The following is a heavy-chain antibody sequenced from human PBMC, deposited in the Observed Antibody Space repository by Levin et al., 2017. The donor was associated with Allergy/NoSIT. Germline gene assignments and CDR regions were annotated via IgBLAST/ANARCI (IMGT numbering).Heavy chain of an antibody. V-gene: IGHV3-74*01. CDR3: ARHCNSTSWYYYMDG. CDR1: GFTFSNYW. Sequence: GGSLRLSCAASGFTFSNYWMHWVRQDPGKGLVWVSRINSDGSSTSYADSVKGRFTISRDNAKNTLYLQMNSLRAEDTAMYYCARHCNSTSWYYYMDGWGKGTTVTVAS. J-gene: IGHJ6*03. CDR2: INSDGSST. D-gene: IGHD2-2*01.